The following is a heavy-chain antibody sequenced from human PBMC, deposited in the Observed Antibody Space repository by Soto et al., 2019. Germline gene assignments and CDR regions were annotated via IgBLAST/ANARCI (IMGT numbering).Heavy chain of an antibody. D-gene: IGHD5-12*01. J-gene: IGHJ4*02. Sequence: SETLSLTCAVYGGSFSGYYWSWIRQPPGKGLEWIGEIDHSGSTNYNPSLKSRVTISVDTSKNQFSLSLNSVTAADTAVYYCARPSLSWGRLLDYWGQGALVTVSS. CDR2: IDHSGST. CDR3: ARPSLSWGRLLDY. CDR1: GGSFSGYY. V-gene: IGHV4-34*01.